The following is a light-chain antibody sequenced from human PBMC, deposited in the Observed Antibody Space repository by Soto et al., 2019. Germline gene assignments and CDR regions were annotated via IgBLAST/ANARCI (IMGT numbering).Light chain of an antibody. CDR2: NNN. CDR1: SSNIGSNT. Sequence: QSVLTQPPSASGTPGQRVTISCSGSSSNIGSNTVNWYQQLPGTAPKLLIYNNNQRPSGVPDRFSGAKSGTSASLAISGRQSADEDDYYCAAWDDSLNGLVFGTGTKVTVL. J-gene: IGLJ1*01. CDR3: AAWDDSLNGLV. V-gene: IGLV1-44*01.